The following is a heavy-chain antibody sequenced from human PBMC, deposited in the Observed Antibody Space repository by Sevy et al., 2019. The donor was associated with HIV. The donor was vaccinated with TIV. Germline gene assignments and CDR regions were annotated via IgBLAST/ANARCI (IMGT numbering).Heavy chain of an antibody. CDR3: ARDLPPSATTVAHFDS. CDR1: GFIFSSYE. D-gene: IGHD4-17*01. V-gene: IGHV3-48*03. Sequence: GGSLRLSCAASGFIFSSYEMSWVRQAPGRGLEWVSHISQSGGTTYYSDSVKGRFTISRDNAKNLLYLQMKSMRAEDTAIYYCARDLPPSATTVAHFDSWGQGTLVTVSS. CDR2: ISQSGGTT. J-gene: IGHJ4*02.